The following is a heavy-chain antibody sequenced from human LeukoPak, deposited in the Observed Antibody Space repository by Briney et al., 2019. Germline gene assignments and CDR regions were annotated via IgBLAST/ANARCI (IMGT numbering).Heavy chain of an antibody. J-gene: IGHJ4*02. CDR1: GYTFTSYY. CDR3: ARERSGALDY. V-gene: IGHV1-46*01. Sequence: ASVKVSCKASGYTFTSYYMHWVRQAPGQGLEWMGIINPSGGITNYAQKFQGRVTMTRETSASTVYMELSSLRSEDTAVHYCARERSGALDYWGQGTLVTVSS. CDR2: INPSGGIT. D-gene: IGHD1-26*01.